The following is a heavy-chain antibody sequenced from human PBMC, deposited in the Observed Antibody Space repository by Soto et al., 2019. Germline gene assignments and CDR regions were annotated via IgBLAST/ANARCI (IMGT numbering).Heavy chain of an antibody. Sequence: EVQLVESGGGLVQPGGSLNLSCAASGFTFSGSAMHWVRQASGKGLEWVGRIRSKANSYATAYAASVKGRFTISRDDSKNTAYLQMNSLKTEDTAVYYCTRRSSSSRENWFDPWGQGNLVTVPS. CDR3: TRRSSSSRENWFDP. CDR2: IRSKANSYAT. D-gene: IGHD6-13*01. J-gene: IGHJ5*02. V-gene: IGHV3-73*02. CDR1: GFTFSGSA.